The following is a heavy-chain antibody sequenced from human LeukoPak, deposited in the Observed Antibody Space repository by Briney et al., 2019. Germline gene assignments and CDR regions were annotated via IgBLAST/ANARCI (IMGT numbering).Heavy chain of an antibody. CDR2: ISWNSGSI. Sequence: QPGGSLRLSCAASGFTFDDYAMHWVRHAPGKGLEWVSGISWNSGSIGYADSVKGRFTISRDNAKNSLYLQMNSLRAEDTALYYCAKDGNYDSSGRYPYFDYWGQGTLVTVSS. V-gene: IGHV3-9*01. J-gene: IGHJ4*02. CDR1: GFTFDDYA. CDR3: AKDGNYDSSGRYPYFDY. D-gene: IGHD3-22*01.